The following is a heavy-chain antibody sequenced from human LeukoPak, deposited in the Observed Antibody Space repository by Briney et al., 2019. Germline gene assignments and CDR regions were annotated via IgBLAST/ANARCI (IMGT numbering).Heavy chain of an antibody. Sequence: PSQTLSLTCAVSGGSISSGGYSWSWIRQPPGKGLEWIGYIYYSGTTYYNPSLKSRVTISVDTSKNQFSLKLSSVTAADTAVYYCARDRAYSGYDYTSDYWGQGTMVTVSS. CDR1: GGSISSGGYS. V-gene: IGHV4-31*11. CDR2: IYYSGTT. D-gene: IGHD5-12*01. CDR3: ARDRAYSGYDYTSDY. J-gene: IGHJ4*02.